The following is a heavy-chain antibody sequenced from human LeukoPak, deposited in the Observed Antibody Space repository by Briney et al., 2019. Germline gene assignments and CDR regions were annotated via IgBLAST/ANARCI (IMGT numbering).Heavy chain of an antibody. D-gene: IGHD5-24*01. CDR2: ISINGGST. CDR3: ARERPASRDGYNALEH. V-gene: IGHV3-64*01. J-gene: IGHJ1*01. CDR1: GFTFSSYA. Sequence: PGGSLRLSCAASGFTFSSYAMHWVRQAPGKGLEYVSAISINGGSTYYANSVKGRFTISRDNSKNTLYLQMGSLRAEDMAVSYCARERPASRDGYNALEHWGQGTLVTVSS.